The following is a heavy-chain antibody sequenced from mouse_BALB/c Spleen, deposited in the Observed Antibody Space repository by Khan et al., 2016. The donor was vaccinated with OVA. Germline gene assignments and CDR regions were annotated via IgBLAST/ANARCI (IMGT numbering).Heavy chain of an antibody. CDR2: ISSGSATI. V-gene: IGHV5-17*02. CDR3: SREDNGPHYYSMDY. D-gene: IGHD1-1*02. CDR1: GFTFSSFG. Sequence: EVELVESGGGLVQPGGSRKLSCAASGFTFSSFGMYWVRQAPEKGLEWVAYISSGSATIYYVDTVKGRFTISRDNPKNPLFLQMTSLQSEDTAMYYCSREDNGPHYYSMDYWGQGTSVTVSS. J-gene: IGHJ4*01.